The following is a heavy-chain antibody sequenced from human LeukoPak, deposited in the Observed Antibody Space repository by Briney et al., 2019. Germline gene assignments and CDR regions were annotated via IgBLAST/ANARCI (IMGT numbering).Heavy chain of an antibody. J-gene: IGHJ4*02. CDR2: ISWNSGSI. V-gene: IGHV3-9*01. D-gene: IGHD6-13*01. CDR1: GFTFDDYA. CDR3: AKGVPYIAAAGTFDY. Sequence: GGSLRLSCAASGFTFDDYAMHWVRQAPGKGLEWVSGISWNSGSIGYADSVKGRFTISRDNAKNSLYLQMNSLRAEDTALYYCAKGVPYIAAAGTFDYWGQGTLVTVSS.